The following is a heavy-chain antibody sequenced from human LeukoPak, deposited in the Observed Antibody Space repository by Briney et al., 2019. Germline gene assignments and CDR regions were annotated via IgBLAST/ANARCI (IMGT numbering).Heavy chain of an antibody. V-gene: IGHV1-2*02. CDR1: GYTLTPYF. CDR2: INPDSGDT. CDR3: ARFSSRHVRESDV. Sequence: ASVKVSCKASGYTLTPYFVHWVRQAPGQGLEWMGWINPDSGDTNYGQKFQGRVTMTRDTSINTAYIELGRLRSDDTAIYYCARFSSRHVRESDVWGQGSLVTVSS. J-gene: IGHJ4*02. D-gene: IGHD2-2*01.